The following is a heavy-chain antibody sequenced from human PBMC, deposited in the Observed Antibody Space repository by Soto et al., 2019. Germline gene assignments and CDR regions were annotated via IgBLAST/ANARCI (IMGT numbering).Heavy chain of an antibody. V-gene: IGHV5-10-1*01. Sequence: PGESLKISCKGSGYSFTSYWISWVRQMPGKGLEWMGRIDPSDSYTNYSPSFQGHVTISADKSISTAYLQWSSLKASDTAMYYCAAGDGYDCSLATDYWGQGTLVTVSS. CDR3: AAGDGYDCSLATDY. CDR1: GYSFTSYW. CDR2: IDPSDSYT. D-gene: IGHD5-12*01. J-gene: IGHJ4*02.